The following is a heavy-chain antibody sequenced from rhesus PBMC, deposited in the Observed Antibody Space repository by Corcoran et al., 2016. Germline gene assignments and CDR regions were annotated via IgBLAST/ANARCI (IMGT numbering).Heavy chain of an antibody. J-gene: IGHJ4*01. Sequence: QVQLQESGPGVVKPSETLSLTCAVSGGSISGYYLWSWIRQPPGKGLEWIGYIYGGSGSTSYNPSVKSRVIMSIDTSKNQFSLKLSSVTAADTAGYYGARDVSSWSFFDYWGQGVLVTVSS. D-gene: IGHD6-13*01. CDR1: GGSISGYYL. CDR3: ARDVSSWSFFDY. CDR2: IYGGSGST. V-gene: IGHV4S7*01.